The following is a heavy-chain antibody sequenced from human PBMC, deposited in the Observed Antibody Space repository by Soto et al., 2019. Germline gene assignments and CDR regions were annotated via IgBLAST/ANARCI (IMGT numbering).Heavy chain of an antibody. V-gene: IGHV3-30*18. CDR3: AKCPGVAAAGPPFDP. Sequence: QVQLVESGGGVVQPGRSLRLSCAASGFTFSSYGIHWVRQAPGKGLEWVAVISYDGSNKYYADSVKGRFTISRDNSKNTLYLQMNSLRAEDTAVYCCAKCPGVAAAGPPFDPWGQGTLVTVSS. J-gene: IGHJ5*02. D-gene: IGHD6-13*01. CDR2: ISYDGSNK. CDR1: GFTFSSYG.